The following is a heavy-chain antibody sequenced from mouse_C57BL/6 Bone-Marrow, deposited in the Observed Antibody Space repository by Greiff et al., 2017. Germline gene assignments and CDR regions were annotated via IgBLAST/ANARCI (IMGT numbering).Heavy chain of an antibody. J-gene: IGHJ4*01. V-gene: IGHV8-12*01. CDR1: GFSLSTSGMG. Sequence: QVTLKECGPGILQSSQTLSLTCSFSGFSLSTSGMGVSWIRQPSGKGLEWLAHIYWDDDKRYNPSLKSRLTISKATSRNQVFLKMTSVDTAETATFYCARPGTENAMDYWGQGTSVTVAS. CDR2: IYWDDDK. CDR3: ARPGTENAMDY. D-gene: IGHD3-3*01.